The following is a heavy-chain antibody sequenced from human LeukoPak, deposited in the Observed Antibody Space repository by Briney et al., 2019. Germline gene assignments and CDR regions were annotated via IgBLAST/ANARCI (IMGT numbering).Heavy chain of an antibody. CDR1: GFTVSSNY. Sequence: GSLRLSCAASGFTVSSNYMSWIRQASGKGLEWVSYISSSGTTMYYADSVKGRFTISRDNAKNSLYLQMNSLRAEDTAMYYCASGGVRDYWGQGTLVTVSS. CDR2: ISSSGTTM. D-gene: IGHD3-3*01. CDR3: ASGGVRDY. J-gene: IGHJ4*02. V-gene: IGHV3-11*01.